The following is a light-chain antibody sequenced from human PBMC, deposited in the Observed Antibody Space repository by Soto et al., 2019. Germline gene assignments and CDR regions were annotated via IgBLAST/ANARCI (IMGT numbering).Light chain of an antibody. CDR2: ATS. CDR3: QQVHSFPLT. J-gene: IGKJ3*01. CDR1: QEITSF. V-gene: IGKV1-9*01. Sequence: DIQVTQSPLSLSASVGARVTITCRASQEITSFVAWYQQQPEKAPKLLIFATSRLQTGVPSRFSGSGSGTEFSLTITILQPEDFATYYCQQVHSFPLTFGPGTKVDIK.